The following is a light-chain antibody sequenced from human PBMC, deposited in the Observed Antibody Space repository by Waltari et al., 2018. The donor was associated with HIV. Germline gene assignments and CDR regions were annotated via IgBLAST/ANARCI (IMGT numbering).Light chain of an antibody. V-gene: IGLV3-1*01. CDR3: QAWDSSTAGSVG. CDR2: QDS. Sequence: ITCSGDKLGDKYACWYQQQPGQSPVLVIYQDSKRPSGIPERFSGSNSGNTATLTISGTQAMDEADYYCQAWDSSTAGSVGFGGGTKLTVL. J-gene: IGLJ2*01. CDR1: KLGDKY.